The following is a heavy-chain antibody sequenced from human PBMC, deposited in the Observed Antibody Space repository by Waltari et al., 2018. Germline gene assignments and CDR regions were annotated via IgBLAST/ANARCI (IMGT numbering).Heavy chain of an antibody. V-gene: IGHV3-30-3*01. CDR1: GFTFNSYS. CDR3: ARPYYSHSSGYRSPYFDS. J-gene: IGHJ4*02. D-gene: IGHD3-22*01. CDR2: ISYDGGDK. Sequence: QVHLGESGGGVVRPGRSLRLSCSASGFTFNSYSMYWFRQAPGKGLEWVAVISYDGGDKYYADSVRGRFTISRDNSKNTLYLQVNSLTVEDTAVYYCARPYYSHSSGYRSPYFDSWGQGTLVTVSS.